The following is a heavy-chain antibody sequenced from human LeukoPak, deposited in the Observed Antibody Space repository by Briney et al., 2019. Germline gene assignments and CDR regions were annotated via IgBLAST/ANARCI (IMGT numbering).Heavy chain of an antibody. D-gene: IGHD3-10*01. Sequence: GGSLRLSCAASGFTFSSYWMSWVRQASGKGLEWVANIKQDGSEKYYVDSVKGRFTISRDNAKNSLYLQMNSLRAEDTAVYYCARTAVITMVRGVIMWFDPWGQGTLVTVSS. CDR3: ARTAVITMVRGVIMWFDP. J-gene: IGHJ5*02. V-gene: IGHV3-7*01. CDR2: IKQDGSEK. CDR1: GFTFSSYW.